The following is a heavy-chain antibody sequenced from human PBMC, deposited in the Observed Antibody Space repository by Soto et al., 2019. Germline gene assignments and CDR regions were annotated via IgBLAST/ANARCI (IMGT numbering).Heavy chain of an antibody. D-gene: IGHD4-4*01. V-gene: IGHV1-18*04. J-gene: IGHJ3*02. Sequence: ASVKVSCKSSGYTFTSNGLSWVRQAPGQGLEWMGWISTNKGNTNYAQKFQGRVTMTTERSTTTAYMELRSLRSDDTAIYYCVRLTGDALDIWGQGTLVTV. CDR1: GYTFTSNG. CDR3: VRLTGDALDI. CDR2: ISTNKGNT.